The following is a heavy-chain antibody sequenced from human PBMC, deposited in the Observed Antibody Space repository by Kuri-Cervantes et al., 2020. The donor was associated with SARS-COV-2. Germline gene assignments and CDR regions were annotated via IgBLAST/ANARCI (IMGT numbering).Heavy chain of an antibody. D-gene: IGHD1-26*01. CDR3: ARSYSGSYSGYWYFDL. CDR2: IIPISGTA. V-gene: IGHV1-69*13. J-gene: IGHJ2*01. CDR1: GGTFSSYV. Sequence: SVKVSCKASGGTFSSYVISWVRQAPGQGLEWMGGIIPISGTANYAQKFQGRVTITADESTSTAYMELSSLRSEDTAVYYCARSYSGSYSGYWYFDLWGRGTLVTVSS.